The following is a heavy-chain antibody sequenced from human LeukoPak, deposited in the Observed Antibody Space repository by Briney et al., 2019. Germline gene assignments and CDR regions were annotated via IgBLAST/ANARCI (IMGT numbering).Heavy chain of an antibody. D-gene: IGHD1-26*01. CDR2: IYYSGST. CDR3: ARGSHGGSYL. J-gene: IGHJ5*02. CDR1: GGSISSSSYY. V-gene: IGHV4-39*01. Sequence: SETLSLTCTVSGGSISSSSYYWGWIRQPPGKGLEWIGSIYYSGSTYYNPSLKSRVTISVDTSKNQFSLKLSSVTAADTAVYYCARGSHGGSYLWGQGTLVTVSS.